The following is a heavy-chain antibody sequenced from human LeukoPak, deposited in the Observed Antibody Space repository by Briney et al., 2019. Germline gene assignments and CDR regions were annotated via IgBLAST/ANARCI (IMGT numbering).Heavy chain of an antibody. J-gene: IGHJ6*02. D-gene: IGHD4-17*01. V-gene: IGHV3-23*01. CDR1: GFTFSSYA. CDR3: AEDLAGVTVTTSNYYGMDV. Sequence: GGSLRLSCAASGFTFSSYAMSWVRQAPGKGLELVSAISGSGGSTYYADSVKGRFTISRDNSKNTLYLQMNSLRAEDTAVYYCAEDLAGVTVTTSNYYGMDVWGQGTTVTVSS. CDR2: ISGSGGST.